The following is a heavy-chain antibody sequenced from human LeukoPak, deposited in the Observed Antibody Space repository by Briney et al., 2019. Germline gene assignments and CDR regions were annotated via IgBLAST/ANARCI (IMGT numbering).Heavy chain of an antibody. V-gene: IGHV4-4*09. J-gene: IGHJ6*03. CDR1: GGSISSYY. D-gene: IGHD3-22*01. CDR2: IYTSGST. CDR3: ARRIPDYYDSSGYYYNYYYYMDV. Sequence: PSETLSLTCTVSGGSISSYYWSWLRQPPGKGLEWLGYIYTSGSTNYNPSLKSRVTISVDTSKNQFSLKLSSVTAADTAVYYCARRIPDYYDSSGYYYNYYYYMDVWGKGTTVTVSS.